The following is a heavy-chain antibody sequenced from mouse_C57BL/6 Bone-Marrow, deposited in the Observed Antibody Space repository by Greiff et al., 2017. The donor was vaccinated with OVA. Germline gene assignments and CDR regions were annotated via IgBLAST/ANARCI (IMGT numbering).Heavy chain of an antibody. CDR2: IDPSDSYT. J-gene: IGHJ3*01. Sequence: QVQLQQPGAELVEPGASVKLSCKASGYTFTSYWMQWVKQRPGQGLEWIGEIDPSDSYTNYNQKFKGKATLTVDTSSSTAYMQLSSLTSEDSAVYYCARYYKEIYWGQGTLVTVSA. D-gene: IGHD1-1*01. CDR1: GYTFTSYW. CDR3: ARYYKEIY. V-gene: IGHV1-50*01.